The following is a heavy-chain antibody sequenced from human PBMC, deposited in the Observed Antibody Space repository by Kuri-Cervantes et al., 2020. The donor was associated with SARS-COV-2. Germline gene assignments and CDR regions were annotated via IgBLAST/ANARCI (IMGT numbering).Heavy chain of an antibody. CDR2: INPDGSYT. Sequence: GESLKISCAASGFTFSGHWIHWVRQVPGKGLVWVSRINPDGSYTNNADSVKGRFTLSRDNAKNMLFLQMNSLRAEDTAVYYCAKGRGNYYGSGSYDYWGQGTLVTVSS. J-gene: IGHJ4*02. CDR3: AKGRGNYYGSGSYDY. D-gene: IGHD3-10*01. V-gene: IGHV3-74*01. CDR1: GFTFSGHW.